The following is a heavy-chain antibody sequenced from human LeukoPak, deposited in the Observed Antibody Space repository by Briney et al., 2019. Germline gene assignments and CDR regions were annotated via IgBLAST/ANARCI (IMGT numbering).Heavy chain of an antibody. J-gene: IGHJ6*02. CDR3: AKDLGSGVTPLTYYYYYYGMDV. Sequence: PGGSLRLSCAASGFTFSSYGMHWVRQAPGKGLEWVAVISYDGSNKYYADSVKGRFTISRDNSKNTLYLQMNSLRAEDMAVYYCAKDLGSGVTPLTYYYYYYGMDVWGQGTTVTVSS. CDR1: GFTFSSYG. CDR2: ISYDGSNK. D-gene: IGHD3-10*01. V-gene: IGHV3-30*18.